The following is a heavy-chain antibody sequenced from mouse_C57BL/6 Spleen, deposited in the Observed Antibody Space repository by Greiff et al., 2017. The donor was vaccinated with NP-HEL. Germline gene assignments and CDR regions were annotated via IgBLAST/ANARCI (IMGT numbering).Heavy chain of an antibody. Sequence: EVKLMESGEGLVKPGGSLKLSCAASGFTFSSYAMSWVRQTPEKRLEWVAYISSGGDYIYYADTVKGRFTISRDNARNTLYLQMSSLKSEDTAMYYCTRDYYGSGAYWGQGTLVTVSA. CDR1: GFTFSSYA. J-gene: IGHJ3*01. CDR2: ISSGGDYI. CDR3: TRDYYGSGAY. D-gene: IGHD1-1*01. V-gene: IGHV5-9-1*02.